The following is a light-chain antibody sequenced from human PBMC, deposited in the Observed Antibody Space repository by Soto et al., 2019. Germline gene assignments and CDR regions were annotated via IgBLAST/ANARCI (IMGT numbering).Light chain of an antibody. J-gene: IGKJ5*01. CDR3: QQYNNWPPIT. CDR1: QSVRSN. CDR2: GAS. V-gene: IGKV3-15*01. Sequence: EVVQTPTQANLSVSASARYIHCDRPSQSVRSNLAWYQQKPGQSPRLLIYGASTRATGIPARFSGSGSGTEFTLTISSLQSEDFAVYYCQQYNNWPPITVGQGTRLEI.